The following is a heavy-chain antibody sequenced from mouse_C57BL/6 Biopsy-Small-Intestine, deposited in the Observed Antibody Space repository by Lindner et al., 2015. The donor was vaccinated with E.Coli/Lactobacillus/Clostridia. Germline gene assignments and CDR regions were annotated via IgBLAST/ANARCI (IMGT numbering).Heavy chain of an antibody. J-gene: IGHJ1*01. D-gene: IGHD4-1*01. CDR1: GYSFTGYY. CDR2: INPSSDGI. CDR3: ARIGTAYWFFDV. Sequence: VQLQESGPELVKPGASVKISCKASGYSFTGYYIHWVMQSPEKSLEWIGEINPSSDGITYNQKFKAKATLTVDRSSSTAYMQLKSLTSEDSAVYYCARIGTAYWFFDVWGAGTTVIVSS. V-gene: IGHV1-42*01.